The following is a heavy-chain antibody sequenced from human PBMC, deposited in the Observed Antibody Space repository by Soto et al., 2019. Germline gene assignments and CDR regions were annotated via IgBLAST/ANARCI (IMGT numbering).Heavy chain of an antibody. CDR2: ISWNSGSI. V-gene: IGHV3-9*01. CDR1: GFTFDDYA. Sequence: GGSLRLSCAASGFTFDDYAMHWVRQAPGKGLEWVSGISWNSGSIGYADSVKGRFTISRDNAKNSLYLQMNSLRAEDTALYYCAKSRVATETYYMDVWGKGTTVTVSS. CDR3: AKSRVATETYYMDV. J-gene: IGHJ6*03. D-gene: IGHD5-12*01.